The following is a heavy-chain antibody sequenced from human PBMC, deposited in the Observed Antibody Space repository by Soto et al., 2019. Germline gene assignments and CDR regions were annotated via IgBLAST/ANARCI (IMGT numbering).Heavy chain of an antibody. V-gene: IGHV3-48*01. D-gene: IGHD5-18*01. Sequence: GGSLRLSCAASGFTFSSFSMNWVRQAPGKGLGWVSYISSSSSTIYYADSVKGRFTISRDNAKNSLYLQMDSLRAEDTAVYYCARERGYSYGYSDYWGRGTLVTVSS. J-gene: IGHJ4*02. CDR3: ARERGYSYGYSDY. CDR1: GFTFSSFS. CDR2: ISSSSSTI.